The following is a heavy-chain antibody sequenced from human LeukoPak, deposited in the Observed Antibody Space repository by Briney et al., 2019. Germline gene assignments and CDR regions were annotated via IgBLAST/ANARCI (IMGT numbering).Heavy chain of an antibody. D-gene: IGHD3-22*01. CDR2: IYPGDSDT. CDR1: GYSFTNYW. V-gene: IGHV5-51*01. CDR3: ARRQGNYYDSSANAFDI. Sequence: GESLKISCKCSGYSFTNYWIGWVRQMPGEGLEWMGIIYPGDSDTRYSPSFQGQVTISADKSISTAYLQWSSLKASDTAMYYCARRQGNYYDSSANAFDIWGQGTMVAVSS. J-gene: IGHJ3*02.